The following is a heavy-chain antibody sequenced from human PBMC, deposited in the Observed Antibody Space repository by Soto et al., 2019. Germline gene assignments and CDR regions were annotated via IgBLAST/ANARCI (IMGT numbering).Heavy chain of an antibody. CDR2: FDPEDGET. J-gene: IGHJ4*02. D-gene: IGHD4-17*01. V-gene: IGHV1-24*01. CDR1: GYTLTELS. CDR3: STDLPGLTVTTPPYFDY. Sequence: QVQLVQSGAEVKKPGASVTVSCKVSGYTLTELSMHWVRQAPGKGLEWMGGFDPEDGETIYAQKFQGRVTMTEDTSTDTAYMELSSLRSEDTAVYYCSTDLPGLTVTTPPYFDYWGQGTLVTVSS.